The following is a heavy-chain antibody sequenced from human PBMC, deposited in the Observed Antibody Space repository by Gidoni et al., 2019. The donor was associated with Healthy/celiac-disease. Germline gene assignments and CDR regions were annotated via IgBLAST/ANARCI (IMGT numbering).Heavy chain of an antibody. CDR1: GGSISSSAYY. D-gene: IGHD6-19*01. V-gene: IGHV4-30-4*01. J-gene: IGHJ4*02. CDR3: ARGDQVAGLDY. CDR2: IYYSGST. Sequence: QLQLQESGPGLVKPSPTLSLTCTVPGGSISSSAYYWSWIRQPPGKGLEWSGYIYYSGSTYYNPSLKSRVTIAVDTSKNQFSLKLSSVTAADTAVDYCARGDQVAGLDYWGQGTLVTVSS.